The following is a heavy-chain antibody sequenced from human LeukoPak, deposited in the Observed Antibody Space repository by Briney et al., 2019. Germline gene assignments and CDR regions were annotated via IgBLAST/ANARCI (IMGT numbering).Heavy chain of an antibody. Sequence: SETLSLTCVVYGVSFSGYYWSWIRQPPGKGLEWIGEINHSGSTNYTPSLKSRLTISVDTSKNQFSLKLRSVTAADTAVYYCAGPRWLQSFFDYWGQGTLVTVSS. CDR2: INHSGST. D-gene: IGHD5-24*01. V-gene: IGHV4-34*01. CDR1: GVSFSGYY. CDR3: AGPRWLQSFFDY. J-gene: IGHJ4*02.